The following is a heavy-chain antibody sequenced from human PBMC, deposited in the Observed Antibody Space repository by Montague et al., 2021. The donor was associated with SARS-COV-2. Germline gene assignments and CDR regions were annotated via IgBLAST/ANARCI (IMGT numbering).Heavy chain of an antibody. CDR2: TYYGSKWYN. J-gene: IGHJ4*02. CDR1: GDSVSSYSAP. D-gene: IGHD3-22*01. Sequence: CAISGDSVSSYSAPWNWIRQSPSRGPERLGRTYYGSKWYNDYAVALKXXITINPDTSKNQFSLQLNSVPAEDTAVYYCARELRRIIMIVDIRGFDYWGQGTLVTVSS. CDR3: ARELRRIIMIVDIRGFDY. V-gene: IGHV6-1*01.